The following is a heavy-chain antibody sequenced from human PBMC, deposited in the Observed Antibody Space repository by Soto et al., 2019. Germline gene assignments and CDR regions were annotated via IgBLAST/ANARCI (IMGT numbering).Heavy chain of an antibody. CDR2: IYPGDSDT. V-gene: IGHV5-51*01. Sequence: GESLQISCKASGYRFTSSWICWVRQMPGKGLEWMGIIYPGDSDTRYRPSFQGQVTISADKSTSTAYLPWNSLQASDTAMYYCARLPGLLATGTVFLDSWGQVTMVPVSS. D-gene: IGHD1-1*01. CDR1: GYRFTSSW. CDR3: ARLPGLLATGTVFLDS. J-gene: IGHJ6*01.